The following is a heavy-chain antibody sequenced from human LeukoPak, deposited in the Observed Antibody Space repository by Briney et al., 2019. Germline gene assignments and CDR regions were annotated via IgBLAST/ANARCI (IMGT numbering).Heavy chain of an antibody. Sequence: SETLSLTCTVSGYSVSSGYYWGWIRQPPGKGLEWIGSMYHSGDTYYNPSLKSRVTISVDTSKIQLSLKLSSVTAADTAVYYCARSKAHLSTSWYGTWFDPWGQGTLVTVSS. D-gene: IGHD2-2*01. J-gene: IGHJ5*02. CDR1: GYSVSSGYY. CDR2: MYHSGDT. CDR3: ARSKAHLSTSWYGTWFDP. V-gene: IGHV4-38-2*02.